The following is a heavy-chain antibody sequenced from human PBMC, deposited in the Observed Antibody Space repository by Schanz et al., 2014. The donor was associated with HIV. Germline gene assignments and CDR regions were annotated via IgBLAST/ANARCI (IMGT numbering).Heavy chain of an antibody. V-gene: IGHV3-30-3*02. D-gene: IGHD2-15*01. Sequence: QVQLVESGGGVVPPGRSLRLSCAASGFTFSSYAMHWVRQAPGKGLEGVPVISYDGSNEYYADSVKGRFTISRDNSKNTLYLQMNSLRAEDTAVYYCAKCAGGTCSIDYWGQGTLVSVSA. CDR2: ISYDGSNE. J-gene: IGHJ4*02. CDR1: GFTFSSYA. CDR3: AKCAGGTCSIDY.